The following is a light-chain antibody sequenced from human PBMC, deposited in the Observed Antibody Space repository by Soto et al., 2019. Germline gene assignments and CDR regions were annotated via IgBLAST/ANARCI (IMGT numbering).Light chain of an antibody. CDR3: QPFNNYPLT. J-gene: IGKJ4*01. CDR2: DAS. Sequence: AIQLTQSPSSLSASVGDRVTITCRASQGISSALAWYQQKPGKAPKLLIYDASSLESGVPSRFSGSGSGTDFTLTISSLQPEDFATHYCQPFNNYPLTFGGGTNVDIK. V-gene: IGKV1D-13*01. CDR1: QGISSA.